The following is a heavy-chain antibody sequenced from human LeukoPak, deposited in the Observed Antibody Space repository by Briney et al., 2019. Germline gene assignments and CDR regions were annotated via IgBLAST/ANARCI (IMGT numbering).Heavy chain of an antibody. V-gene: IGHV4-61*01. CDR3: ASRKSGSYFPSIDY. Sequence: SETLSLTCTVSGGSVSSGSYYWSRIRQPPGKGLEWIGYIYYSGSTNSNPSLKSRVTISVDTSKNQFSLKLSSVTAADTAVYYCASRKSGSYFPSIDYWGQGTLVTVSS. D-gene: IGHD1-26*01. CDR1: GGSVSSGSYY. J-gene: IGHJ4*02. CDR2: IYYSGST.